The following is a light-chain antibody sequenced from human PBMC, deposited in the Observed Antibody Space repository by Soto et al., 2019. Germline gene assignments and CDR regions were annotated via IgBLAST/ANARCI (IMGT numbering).Light chain of an antibody. V-gene: IGKV3-20*01. CDR3: QQYGSWT. CDR1: QIISSNY. Sequence: EIVLTQSPGTLSVSPGERATLSCRASQIISSNYLAWYQQKPGQAPSLLIYGASSRATGIPDRFSGSGSGTDFTLTISRLEPEDSAIYYCQQYGSWTFGQGTKVEIK. J-gene: IGKJ1*01. CDR2: GAS.